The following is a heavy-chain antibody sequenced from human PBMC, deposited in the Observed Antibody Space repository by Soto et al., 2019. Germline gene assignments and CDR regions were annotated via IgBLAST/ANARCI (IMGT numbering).Heavy chain of an antibody. Sequence: VGSLRLSCAAFGFTVSTNYMSWVRQAPGKGLEWVSVLYSGGTAHYIDSVEGRFTVSRDNSKNTLFLQMNSLRGEDTAVYYCVRKLMEPNYGMDVWGQGTTVTVSS. J-gene: IGHJ6*02. D-gene: IGHD1-1*01. CDR2: LYSGGTA. CDR1: GFTVSTNY. V-gene: IGHV3-53*01. CDR3: VRKLMEPNYGMDV.